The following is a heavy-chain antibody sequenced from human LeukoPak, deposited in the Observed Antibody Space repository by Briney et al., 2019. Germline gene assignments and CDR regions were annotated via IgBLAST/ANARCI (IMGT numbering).Heavy chain of an antibody. CDR2: ISGYNGHT. J-gene: IGHJ3*02. CDR1: GYSFTSYG. CDR3: ARETLYTNVRGPFDT. D-gene: IGHD2-2*02. V-gene: IGHV1-18*03. Sequence: GASVKVSCKASGYSFTSYGISWVRQAPGQGLEWMAWISGYNGHTNYARNFQGGVTLTRDTSTTTAYMELRSLRSDDMAVYYCARETLYTNVRGPFDTWGQGTMVIVSS.